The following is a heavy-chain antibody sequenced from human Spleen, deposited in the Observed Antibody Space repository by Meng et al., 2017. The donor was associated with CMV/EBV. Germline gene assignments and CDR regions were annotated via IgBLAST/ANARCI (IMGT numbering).Heavy chain of an antibody. Sequence: GGSLRLSCAASGFNFNIYAMSWVRQAPGKGLEWVSVIYSGGSTYYADSVKGRFTISRDNSKNTLYLQMNSLRAEDTAVYYCARGYYDSSGYYYVGYYYGMDVWGQGTTVTVSS. V-gene: IGHV3-53*01. CDR1: GFNFNIYA. CDR2: IYSGGST. CDR3: ARGYYDSSGYYYVGYYYGMDV. D-gene: IGHD3-22*01. J-gene: IGHJ6*02.